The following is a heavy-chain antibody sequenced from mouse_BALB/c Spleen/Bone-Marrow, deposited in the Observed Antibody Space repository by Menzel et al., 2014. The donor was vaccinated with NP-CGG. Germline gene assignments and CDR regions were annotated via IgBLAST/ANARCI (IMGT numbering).Heavy chain of an antibody. CDR2: INPSNGGT. Sequence: VQLQQSGAELVKPGASVKLSCKASGYTLTSYYMYWVKQRPGQGLEWIGEINPSNGGTNFNEKFKSKATLTVGKSSSTAYMQLSSLTSEDSAVYYCTRREYYRYDRAMDYWGQGTSVTVSS. CDR1: GYTLTSYY. J-gene: IGHJ4*01. D-gene: IGHD2-14*01. V-gene: IGHV1S81*02. CDR3: TRREYYRYDRAMDY.